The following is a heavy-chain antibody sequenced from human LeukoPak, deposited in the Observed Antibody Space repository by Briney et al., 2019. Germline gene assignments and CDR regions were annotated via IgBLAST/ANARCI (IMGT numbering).Heavy chain of an antibody. CDR1: GFTFSSYG. V-gene: IGHV3-30*18. CDR2: ISYDGSNK. J-gene: IGHJ3*02. Sequence: GGSLRLSCAASGFTFSSYGMHWVRQAPGKGLEWVAVISYDGSNKYYADSVKGRFTISRDNSKNTLYLQMNSLRAEDTAVYNCAKDAFDIWGQGTMVTVSP. CDR3: AKDAFDI.